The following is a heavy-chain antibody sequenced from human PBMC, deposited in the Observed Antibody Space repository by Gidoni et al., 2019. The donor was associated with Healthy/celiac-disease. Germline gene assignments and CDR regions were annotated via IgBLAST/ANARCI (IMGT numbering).Heavy chain of an antibody. CDR1: GFPFSSYS. V-gene: IGHV3-21*01. CDR2: ISSSSSYI. CDR3: ARGSWGSSSGLWYFDL. Sequence: EVQLVESGGGLVKPGGSLRLSCAASGFPFSSYSMNWVRQAPGKGLGWVSSISSSSSYIYYADSVKGRFTISRDNAKNSLYLQMNSLRAEDTAVYYCARGSWGSSSGLWYFDLWGRGTLVTVSS. D-gene: IGHD6-6*01. J-gene: IGHJ2*01.